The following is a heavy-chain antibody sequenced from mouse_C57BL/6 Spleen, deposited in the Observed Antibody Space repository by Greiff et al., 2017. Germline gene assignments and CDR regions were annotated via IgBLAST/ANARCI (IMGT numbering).Heavy chain of an antibody. CDR3: ARSHYGKAMDY. D-gene: IGHD1-1*02. J-gene: IGHJ4*01. CDR1: GYTFTSYW. V-gene: IGHV1-69*01. Sequence: QVQLQQSGAELVMPGASVKLSCKASGYTFTSYWMHWVKQRPGQGLEWIGEIDPSDSYTNYNQKFKGKSTLTVDKSSSTAYMQLSSLTSEDSAVYYCARSHYGKAMDYWGQGTSVTVSS. CDR2: IDPSDSYT.